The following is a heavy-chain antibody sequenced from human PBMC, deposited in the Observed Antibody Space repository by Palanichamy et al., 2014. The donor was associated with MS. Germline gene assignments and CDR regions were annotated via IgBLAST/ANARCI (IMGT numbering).Heavy chain of an antibody. CDR1: GASISDHRYY. V-gene: IGHV4-39*01. CDR3: ARHTIVIVPGTITAGWFDP. D-gene: IGHD2-2*01. J-gene: IGHJ5*02. Sequence: QLQLQETGPRHLKPSETLSLTCTVSGASISDHRYYWAWVRQSPGNTLEWIGSIFYAGTTYYNPSLKSRVTISIETSKNQFSLKLSSVTAPDTSLYYCARHTIVIVPGTITAGWFDPWGPGTLVTVSS. CDR2: IFYAGTT.